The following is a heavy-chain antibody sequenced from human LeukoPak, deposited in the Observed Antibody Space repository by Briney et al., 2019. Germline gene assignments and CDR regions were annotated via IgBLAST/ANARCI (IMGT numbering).Heavy chain of an antibody. Sequence: ASETLSLTCTVSGGSISTSSYYWGWVRQPPGKGLEWIGNIFYSGSTYYSPSLKSRVTISLDTSRNPFSLKLNSVTAADTAVYYCARFGMGGAILDYWGQGTLVTVSS. V-gene: IGHV4-39*07. CDR2: IFYSGST. CDR1: GGSISTSSYY. J-gene: IGHJ4*02. D-gene: IGHD1-26*01. CDR3: ARFGMGGAILDY.